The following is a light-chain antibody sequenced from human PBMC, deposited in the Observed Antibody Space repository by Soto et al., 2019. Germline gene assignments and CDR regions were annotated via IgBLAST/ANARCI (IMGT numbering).Light chain of an antibody. V-gene: IGLV2-14*01. CDR2: EVT. CDR1: SSDIGAFNY. CDR3: SSYTTSGTRV. J-gene: IGLJ1*01. Sequence: QSALTQPASVSGSPGQSITISCTGTSSDIGAFNYVSWYQQHPGKAPKLMIYEVTNRPSGVSDRFSGSKSDNTASLTISGVQAEDEADYYCSSYTTSGTRVFGTGTKLTVL.